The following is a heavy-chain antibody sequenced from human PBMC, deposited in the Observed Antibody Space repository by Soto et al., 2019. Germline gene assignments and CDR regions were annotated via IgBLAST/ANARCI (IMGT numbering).Heavy chain of an antibody. CDR3: ASQKTVISGPLSSNWFDP. Sequence: GESLQISFKGYGYTFTDYLICWVRQMPVKGLELIGLIYPGDSDTRYSPSFQGRVTISADKSISTAFLQWSSLRASDTAMYYCASQKTVISGPLSSNWFDPCGQGTLVTVSS. J-gene: IGHJ5*02. V-gene: IGHV5-51*01. CDR1: GYTFTDYL. D-gene: IGHD1-26*01. CDR2: IYPGDSDT.